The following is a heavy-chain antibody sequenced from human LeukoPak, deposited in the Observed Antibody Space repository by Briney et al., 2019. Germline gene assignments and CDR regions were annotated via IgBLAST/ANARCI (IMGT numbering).Heavy chain of an antibody. V-gene: IGHV3-33*01. Sequence: GGSLRLSCAASGFTFSNFGMHWVRQAPGRGLEWVAVIWHDGSDKYYADSVKGRFTISRDNSKNTLYLQMNSLRAEDAAVYYCARDSGRYFDYWGQGTLVTVSS. CDR3: ARDSGRYFDY. CDR2: IWHDGSDK. CDR1: GFTFSNFG. J-gene: IGHJ4*02. D-gene: IGHD1-14*01.